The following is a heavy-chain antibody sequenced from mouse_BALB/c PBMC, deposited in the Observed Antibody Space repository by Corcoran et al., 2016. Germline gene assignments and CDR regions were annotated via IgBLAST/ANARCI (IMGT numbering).Heavy chain of an antibody. CDR2: ISYDGSN. J-gene: IGHJ3*01. CDR3: ARGNYYGSSLGPWFAY. Sequence: DVQLQESGPGLVKPSQPLSLTCSVPGYSITSGYYWNWIRQSPGNKLEWMGYISYDGSNNYNPSLKNRISITRDTSKNQFFLKLNSVTTEDTATDYGARGNYYGSSLGPWFAYWGQGTLVTVSA. D-gene: IGHD1-1*01. V-gene: IGHV3-6*02. CDR1: GYSITSGYY.